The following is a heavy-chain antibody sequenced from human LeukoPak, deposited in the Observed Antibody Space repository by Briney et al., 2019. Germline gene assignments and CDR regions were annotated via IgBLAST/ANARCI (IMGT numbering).Heavy chain of an antibody. D-gene: IGHD3-22*01. J-gene: IGHJ4*02. Sequence: GGSLRLSCTASGFTFNNYAMYWVRQAPRKGLEWVAGIFGSGGSAHYADSVKGRFTISRDNSKNTVYLQMDSLRGEDTALYYCTKTTTGYSSGQYPGWPADHWGQGALVTVSS. CDR3: TKTTTGYSSGQYPGWPADH. V-gene: IGHV3-23*01. CDR2: IFGSGGSA. CDR1: GFTFNNYA.